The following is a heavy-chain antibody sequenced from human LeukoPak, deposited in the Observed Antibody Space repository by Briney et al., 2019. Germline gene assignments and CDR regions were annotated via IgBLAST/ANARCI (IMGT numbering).Heavy chain of an antibody. J-gene: IGHJ4*02. Sequence: PGGSLRLSCAVSGFTFSIYGMHWARRPPGKGREWGGNKWYDGTNKYYADSVRGRFTISRDNSKNTVHLQMSSRRDEDTAVYYCARDPHAYCGGDCYSVNYWGQGTLVTASS. CDR1: GFTFSIYG. CDR3: ARDPHAYCGGDCYSVNY. D-gene: IGHD2-21*02. V-gene: IGHV3-33*01. CDR2: KWYDGTNK.